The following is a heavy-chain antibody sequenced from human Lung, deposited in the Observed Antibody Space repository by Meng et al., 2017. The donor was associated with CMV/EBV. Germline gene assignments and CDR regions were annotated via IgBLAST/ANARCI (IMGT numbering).Heavy chain of an antibody. CDR2: IDPNTGNP. D-gene: IGHD3-3*01. Sequence: LVQYWLWLKQPWASVQVSCRPSGYTFTSYAINWVRPAPGQGPDWMGWIDPNTGNPTYDQGFTGRFVFSLDTSVSTAYLQISSLKAEDTAVYYCARVAPSGYRYFDYWGQGTLVTVSS. CDR1: GYTFTSYA. V-gene: IGHV7-4-1*02. J-gene: IGHJ4*02. CDR3: ARVAPSGYRYFDY.